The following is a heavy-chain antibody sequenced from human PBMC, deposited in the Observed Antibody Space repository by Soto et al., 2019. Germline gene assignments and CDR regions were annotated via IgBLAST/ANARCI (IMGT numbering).Heavy chain of an antibody. CDR2: MNPNSGNT. CDR1: GYTFTSYD. Sequence: GASVKVSCKASGYTFTSYDINWVRRATGQGLEWMGWMNPNSGNTGYAQKFQGRVTMTRNTSISTAYMELSSLRSEDTAVYYCARGGVFFFAAPTNPFDYWGQGTLVTVSS. CDR3: ARGGVFFFAAPTNPFDY. D-gene: IGHD3-10*01. V-gene: IGHV1-8*01. J-gene: IGHJ4*02.